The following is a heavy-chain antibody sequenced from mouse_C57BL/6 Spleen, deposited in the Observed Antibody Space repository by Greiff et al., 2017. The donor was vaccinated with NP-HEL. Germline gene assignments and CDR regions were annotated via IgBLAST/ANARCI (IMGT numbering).Heavy chain of an antibody. CDR3: ARHDLGYFDY. CDR1: GFTFSSYG. Sequence: EVMLVESGGDLVKPGGSLKLSCAASGFTFSSYGMSWVRQTPDKRLEWVATISSGGSYTYYPDSVKGRFTISRDNAKNTLYLQMSSLKSEDTAMYYCARHDLGYFDYWGQSTTLTVSS. V-gene: IGHV5-6*01. CDR2: ISSGGSYT. J-gene: IGHJ2*01. D-gene: IGHD4-1*01.